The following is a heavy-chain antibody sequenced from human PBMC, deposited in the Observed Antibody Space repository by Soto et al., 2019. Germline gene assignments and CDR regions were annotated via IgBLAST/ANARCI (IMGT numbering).Heavy chain of an antibody. CDR1: GGAINSTVYS. Sequence: PSETLSLTCTVSGGAINSTVYSWGWIRQPTGKGLEWIGSSNYGGPTSYSPSLQSRVIISLDTAKNHFSLNLRSVTAADAAVYYCARHGAYSTSVYYYYGMDVWGQGTTVTVSS. V-gene: IGHV4-39*01. CDR3: ARHGAYSTSVYYYYGMDV. D-gene: IGHD6-13*01. J-gene: IGHJ6*02. CDR2: SNYGGPT.